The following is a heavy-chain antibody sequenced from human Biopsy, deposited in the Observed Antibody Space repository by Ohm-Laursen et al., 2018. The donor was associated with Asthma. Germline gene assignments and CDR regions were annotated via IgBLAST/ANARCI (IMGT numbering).Heavy chain of an antibody. D-gene: IGHD6-13*01. CDR3: AGPSSSREILYYYYNMDI. CDR2: ISPVFGST. CDR1: GYTFTSYN. J-gene: IGHJ6*02. V-gene: IGHV1-69*06. Sequence: GASVKVSCKVSGYTFTSYNIHWVRQAPGLGLEWMGGISPVFGSTNIAQKFQGRVTISADIFTKTAYLEVSSLRSDDTAVYYCAGPSSSREILYYYYNMDIWGQGTTVTV.